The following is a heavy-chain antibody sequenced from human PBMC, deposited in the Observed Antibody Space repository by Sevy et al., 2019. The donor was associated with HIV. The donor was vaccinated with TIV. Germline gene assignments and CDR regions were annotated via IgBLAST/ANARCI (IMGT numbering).Heavy chain of an antibody. CDR3: ARVLFDDIRTGYFSPFDY. CDR2: VSYDGSNK. Sequence: QTGGSLRLSCAGSGFTFSNYPMHWVRQAPGKGLEWVAVVSYDGSNKYYADSVRGRFTISRDNSKNTLFLQMNSLRHEDTAVYYCARVLFDDIRTGYFSPFDYWGQGTPVTVSS. V-gene: IGHV3-30-3*01. J-gene: IGHJ4*02. D-gene: IGHD3-9*01. CDR1: GFTFSNYP.